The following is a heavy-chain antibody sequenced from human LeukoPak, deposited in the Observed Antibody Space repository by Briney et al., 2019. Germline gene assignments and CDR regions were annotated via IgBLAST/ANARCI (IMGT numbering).Heavy chain of an antibody. CDR3: ARSELNDYSRY. V-gene: IGHV4-38-2*02. D-gene: IGHD4-11*01. J-gene: IGHJ4*02. CDR1: GYSISSGYQ. CDR2: INYSGST. Sequence: PSETLSLTCSVSGYSISSGYQWGWIRPSPGKGLEWLGIINYSGSTYHNRSLKSRVTLSIDTSKNQFSLNVRAVTAADTAVYYCARSELNDYSRYWGQGILVSVSS.